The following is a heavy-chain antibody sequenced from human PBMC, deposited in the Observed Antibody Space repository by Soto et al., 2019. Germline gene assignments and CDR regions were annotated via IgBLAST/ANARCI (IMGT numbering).Heavy chain of an antibody. J-gene: IGHJ4*02. CDR1: GYTFTSYA. V-gene: IGHV1-3*01. CDR3: ARAPYDSSGYYSFDY. Sequence: ASVNVSCKASGYTFTSYAMHWVRQAPGQRLEWMGWINAGNGNTKYSQKFQGRVTITRDTSASTAYMELSSLRSEDTAVYYCARAPYDSSGYYSFDYWGQGTVVTVSS. D-gene: IGHD3-22*01. CDR2: INAGNGNT.